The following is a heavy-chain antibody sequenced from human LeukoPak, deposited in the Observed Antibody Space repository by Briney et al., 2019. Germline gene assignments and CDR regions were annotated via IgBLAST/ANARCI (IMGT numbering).Heavy chain of an antibody. V-gene: IGHV1-69*13. Sequence: ASVKVSCKASGGTFSSYAISWVRQAPGQGLEWMGGIIPIFGTANYAQKFQGRVTITADESTSTAYMELSSLRSEDTAVYYCARSPSLEYCSSTSCYLGCWGQGTLATVSS. CDR2: IIPIFGTA. CDR1: GGTFSSYA. J-gene: IGHJ4*02. CDR3: ARSPSLEYCSSTSCYLGC. D-gene: IGHD2-2*01.